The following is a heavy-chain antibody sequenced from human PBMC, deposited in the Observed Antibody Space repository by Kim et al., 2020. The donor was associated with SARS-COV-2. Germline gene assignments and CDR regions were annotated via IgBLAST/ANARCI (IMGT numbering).Heavy chain of an antibody. D-gene: IGHD6-13*01. CDR1: GDTFSSYS. Sequence: SVKVSCKASGDTFSSYSISWVRQAPGQGLEWMGVIIPMFGTTNYAQKFQGRVTISADESTSTAYMELSSLRSEDMALYYCARGHLRLAAAGLSYFDSWG. V-gene: IGHV1-69*13. J-gene: IGHJ4*01. CDR2: IIPMFGTT. CDR3: ARGHLRLAAAGLSYFDS.